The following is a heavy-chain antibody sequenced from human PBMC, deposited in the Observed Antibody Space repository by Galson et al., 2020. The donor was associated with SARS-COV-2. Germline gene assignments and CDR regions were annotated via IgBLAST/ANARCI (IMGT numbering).Heavy chain of an antibody. Sequence: GESLQISCKGSGYSFTSYWIGWVRQMPGKGLEWMGIIYPGDSATRYSPSFQGQVTISADKSISTAYLQWRSLKASDTAMYYCARVRSSGMTGSADYYYGMDVWGQGTTVTVAS. CDR3: ARVRSSGMTGSADYYYGMDV. CDR2: IYPGDSAT. D-gene: IGHD1-20*01. V-gene: IGHV5-51*01. CDR1: GYSFTSYW. J-gene: IGHJ6*02.